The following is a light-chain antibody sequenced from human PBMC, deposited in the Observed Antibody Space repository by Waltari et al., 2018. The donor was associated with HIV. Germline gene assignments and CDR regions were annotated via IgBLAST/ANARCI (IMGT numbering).Light chain of an antibody. CDR1: QRVLYNSNNKNY. CDR3: QQYSSTLYS. V-gene: IGKV4-1*01. J-gene: IGKJ2*03. Sequence: DIVRTQSPDSLAVSLGERVTINCKSSQRVLYNSNNKNYLAWYQQKPRQPPKLLIYWASTRASVVPDRFSGSGSGTDFTLTISRLQAEDVSVYYCQQYSSTLYSFGQGTKLEIK. CDR2: WAS.